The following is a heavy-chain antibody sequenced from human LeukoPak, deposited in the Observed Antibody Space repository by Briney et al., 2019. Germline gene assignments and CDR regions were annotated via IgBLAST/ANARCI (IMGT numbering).Heavy chain of an antibody. CDR1: GFTFSSYE. CDR3: ARDDYYGSGSYYFDY. D-gene: IGHD3-10*01. Sequence: GGSLRLSCAASGFTFSSYEMNWVRQAPGKGLEWVSYISSSGSTIYYADSVKGRFTISRDNAKNSLYLQMNSLRAEDTAVYYCARDDYYGSGSYYFDYWGQGTLVTVSS. J-gene: IGHJ4*02. V-gene: IGHV3-48*03. CDR2: ISSSGSTI.